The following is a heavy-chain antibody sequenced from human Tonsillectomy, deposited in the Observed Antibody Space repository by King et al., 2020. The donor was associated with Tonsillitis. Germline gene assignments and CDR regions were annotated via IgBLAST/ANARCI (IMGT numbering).Heavy chain of an antibody. CDR1: GFTFSNYA. J-gene: IGHJ4*02. CDR3: AKDSGTTIFGVVIIPYFDY. V-gene: IGHV3-23*04. D-gene: IGHD3-3*01. CDR2: ISGSGGST. Sequence: VQLVESGGGLVQPGGSLRLSCAVSGFTFSNYAMNWVRQAPGKGLDWVSGISGSGGSTYYADSVKGRFTSSRDNSKNTLYLQMNSLRVEDTAVYYCAKDSGTTIFGVVIIPYFDYWGQGTLVTVSS.